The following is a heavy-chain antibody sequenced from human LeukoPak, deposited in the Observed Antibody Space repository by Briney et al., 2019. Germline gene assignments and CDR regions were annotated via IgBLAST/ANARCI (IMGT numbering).Heavy chain of an antibody. CDR3: AMVRGVITRYYFDY. CDR2: INTNTGNP. V-gene: IGHV7-4-1*02. CDR1: GYTFTSYA. Sequence: ASVKVSCKASGYTFTSYAMNWVRQAPGQGLEWMGWINTNTGNPTYAQGLTGRFVFSLDTSVSTAYLQISSLKAEDTAVYYCAMVRGVITRYYFDYWGQGTLVTVSS. J-gene: IGHJ4*02. D-gene: IGHD3-10*01.